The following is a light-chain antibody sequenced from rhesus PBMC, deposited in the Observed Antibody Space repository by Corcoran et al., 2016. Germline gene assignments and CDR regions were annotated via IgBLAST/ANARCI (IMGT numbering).Light chain of an antibody. J-gene: IGKJ2*01. Sequence: DIQMTKSPSSLSASVGDRVTITCQASQGISTNLAWYPQKPGIVPKLLIYTASTLQSGVPSRFSGSVSGTDFTLTINSLQPEDFATYYCQHGYFIPNFGQGTRVEIK. CDR3: QHGYFIPN. CDR1: QGISTN. CDR2: TAS. V-gene: IGKV1-25*01.